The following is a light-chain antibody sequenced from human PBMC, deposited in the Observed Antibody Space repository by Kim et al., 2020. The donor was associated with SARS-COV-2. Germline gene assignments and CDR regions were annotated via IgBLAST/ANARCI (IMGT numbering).Light chain of an antibody. CDR3: QQRSRWPT. CDR1: ESVARY. J-gene: IGKJ4*01. V-gene: IGKV3-11*01. Sequence: SLAPGERATLSCRASESVARYLAWYQQKPGQSPRLLIYDASNRAAGVPVRFSGSGSGTDYTLTISSLEPEDFAVYYCQQRSRWPTFGGGTRVEIK. CDR2: DAS.